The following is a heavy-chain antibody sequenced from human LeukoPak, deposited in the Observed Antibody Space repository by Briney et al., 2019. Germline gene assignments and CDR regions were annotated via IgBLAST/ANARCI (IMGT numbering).Heavy chain of an antibody. CDR2: ISSSSSTI. Sequence: GGSLRLSCAASGFTFSSYSMNWVRQAPGKGLEWVSYISSSSSTIYYADSVKGRFTISRDNAKNSLYLQMNSLRAEDTAVYYCAKDFSGITGTTGWFDPWGQGTLVTVSS. V-gene: IGHV3-48*04. D-gene: IGHD1-7*01. J-gene: IGHJ5*02. CDR1: GFTFSSYS. CDR3: AKDFSGITGTTGWFDP.